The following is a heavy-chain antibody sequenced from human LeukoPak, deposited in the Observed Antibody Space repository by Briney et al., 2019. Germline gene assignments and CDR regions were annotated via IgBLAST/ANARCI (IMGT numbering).Heavy chain of an antibody. V-gene: IGHV3-21*01. CDR3: ASFIEGIAVAGTDT. CDR1: GFTFSSYS. D-gene: IGHD6-19*01. CDR2: ISSSSSYI. J-gene: IGHJ4*02. Sequence: GGSLRLSCAASGFTFSSYSMNWVRQAPGKGLEWVSSISSSSSYIYYADSVKGRFTISRDNAKNSLYLQMNSLRAEDTAVYYCASFIEGIAVAGTDTWGQGTLVTVSS.